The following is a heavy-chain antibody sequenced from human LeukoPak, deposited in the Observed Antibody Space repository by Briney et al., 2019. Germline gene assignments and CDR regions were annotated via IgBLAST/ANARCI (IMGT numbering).Heavy chain of an antibody. CDR2: ISSSSSVI. V-gene: IGHV3-48*01. CDR3: ARDRRGDSYGPLDS. J-gene: IGHJ4*02. Sequence: GGSLRLSCAASGFSFSSYSMNWVRQAPGKGLEWVAYISSSSSVIYYPDSVKGRFTISRDNAKNSLYLQMTSLTAEDTALYYCARDRRGDSYGPLDSWGQGTLVTVSS. D-gene: IGHD5-18*01. CDR1: GFSFSSYS.